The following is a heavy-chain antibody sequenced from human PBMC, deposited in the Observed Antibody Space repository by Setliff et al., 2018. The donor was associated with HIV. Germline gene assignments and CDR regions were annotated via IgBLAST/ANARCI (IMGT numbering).Heavy chain of an antibody. J-gene: IGHJ6*03. CDR1: GYIFTDYW. CDR3: ARAPRSPLRWRDNLLSSSSFFMDV. Sequence: AGESLKISCEASGYIFTDYWIGWVRQMPGKGLEWMGIIYPGDSDTRYSPSFQGQVTFSADKPISAVYLQWDSLKASDSAIYYCARAPRSPLRWRDNLLSSSSFFMDVWGKGTTVTVSS. CDR2: IYPGDSDT. V-gene: IGHV5-51*01. D-gene: IGHD2-21*01.